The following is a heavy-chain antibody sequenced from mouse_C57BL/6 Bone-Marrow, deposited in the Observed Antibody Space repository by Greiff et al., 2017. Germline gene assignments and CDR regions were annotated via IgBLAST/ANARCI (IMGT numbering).Heavy chain of an antibody. V-gene: IGHV5-4*01. Sequence: EVKVVESGGGLVKPGGSLKLSCAASGFTFSSYAMSWVRQTPEKRLEWVATISDGGSYTYYPDNVKGRFTISRDNAKNNLYLQMSHLKSEETAMYYCARERYYGSSYDWFAYWGQGTLVTVSA. CDR2: ISDGGSYT. CDR1: GFTFSSYA. D-gene: IGHD1-1*01. CDR3: ARERYYGSSYDWFAY. J-gene: IGHJ3*01.